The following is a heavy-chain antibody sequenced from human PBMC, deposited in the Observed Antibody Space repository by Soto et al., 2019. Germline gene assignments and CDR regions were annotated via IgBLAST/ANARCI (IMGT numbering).Heavy chain of an antibody. V-gene: IGHV3-53*01. D-gene: IGHD1-20*01. J-gene: IGHJ1*01. CDR2: IYSGGAT. CDR3: ARQHNNAWVLGL. CDR1: GFSVSSTS. Sequence: GGSLRLSCAASGFSVSSTSMSWVRQAPGKGLKWVSVIYSGGATYYADSVKGRLTITRDNSKNTLYLQMNGLRADDTAVYYCARQHNNAWVLGLGGHGALVTVS.